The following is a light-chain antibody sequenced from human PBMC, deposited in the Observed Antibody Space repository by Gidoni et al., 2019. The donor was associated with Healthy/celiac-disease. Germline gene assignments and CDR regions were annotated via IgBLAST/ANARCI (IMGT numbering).Light chain of an antibody. V-gene: IGKV1-5*01. CDR1: QSISSW. J-gene: IGKJ2*01. Sequence: IQLTQYPSTLSASVGDRVTITCRARQSISSWLAWYQQKPGKAPKLLIYDASNLESGVPSRFSGSGSGTEFTLTISSLQPDDFATYYCQQNNSYSQTFGQGTKLEIK. CDR3: QQNNSYSQT. CDR2: DAS.